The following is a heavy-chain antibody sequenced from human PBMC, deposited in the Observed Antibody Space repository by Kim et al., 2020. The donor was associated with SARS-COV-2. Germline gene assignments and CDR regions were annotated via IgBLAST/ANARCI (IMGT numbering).Heavy chain of an antibody. Sequence: PPLKSRVTISVDPSKNQFSLKLSSVTAADTAVYYCARHRTISPRNWFDPWGQGTLVTVSS. D-gene: IGHD3-3*01. V-gene: IGHV4-59*08. CDR3: ARHRTISPRNWFDP. J-gene: IGHJ5*02.